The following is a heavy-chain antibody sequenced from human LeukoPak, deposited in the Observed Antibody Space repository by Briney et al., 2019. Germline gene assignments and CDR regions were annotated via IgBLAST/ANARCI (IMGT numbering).Heavy chain of an antibody. D-gene: IGHD3-22*01. J-gene: IGHJ4*02. V-gene: IGHV3-49*03. CDR2: IRSKPYGETA. CDR3: TKFGAYYYDDSASESYDY. CDR1: GFSFGDYA. Sequence: GGSLRLSCSGSGFSFGDYAINWFRQTPGKGLESVGFIRSKPYGETAEYAASVRGRFSISRDDSKSIAYLQMNSLKAEDTAVYYCTKFGAYYYDDSASESYDYWGQGTLVTVSS.